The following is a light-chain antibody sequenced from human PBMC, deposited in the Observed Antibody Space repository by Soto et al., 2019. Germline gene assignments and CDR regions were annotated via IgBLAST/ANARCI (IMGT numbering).Light chain of an antibody. CDR3: AAWDDSLNGDV. CDR1: SSNIGSNT. Sequence: QSVLTQPPSASGTPGQRVTISCSGSSSNIGSNTVNWYQHLPGTAPKLLIYGNDQRPSGVPDRFSGSKSGTSASLAISGLQSEDEADYYCAAWDDSLNGDVFGIGTKVTGL. CDR2: GND. J-gene: IGLJ1*01. V-gene: IGLV1-44*01.